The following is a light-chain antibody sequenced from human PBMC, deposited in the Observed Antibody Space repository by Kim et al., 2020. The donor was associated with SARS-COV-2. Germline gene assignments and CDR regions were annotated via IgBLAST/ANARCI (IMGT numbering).Light chain of an antibody. J-gene: IGLJ1*01. Sequence: PGQSVTSSCAGTSSDVGGKDWISWYQQHPGKAPKLLIEEVNKRPSGVPDRFFGSKSGNTASLTVSGLQAEDEADYYCSAYANSRGVFGTGTKVTV. CDR3: SAYANSRGV. CDR2: EVN. CDR1: SSDVGGKDW. V-gene: IGLV2-8*03.